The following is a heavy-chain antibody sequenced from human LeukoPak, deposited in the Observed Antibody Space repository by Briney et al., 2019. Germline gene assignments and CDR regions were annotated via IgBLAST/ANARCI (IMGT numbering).Heavy chain of an antibody. V-gene: IGHV1-69*04. J-gene: IGHJ4*02. CDR2: IIPILGIA. CDR3: AIDYYGSGSYYLQHFDY. Sequence: ASVKVSCKASGYTFTSYGISWVRQAPGQGLEWMGRIIPILGIANYAQKFQGRVTITADKSTSTAYMELSSLRSEDTAVYYCAIDYYGSGSYYLQHFDYWGQGTLVTVSS. D-gene: IGHD3-10*01. CDR1: GYTFTSYG.